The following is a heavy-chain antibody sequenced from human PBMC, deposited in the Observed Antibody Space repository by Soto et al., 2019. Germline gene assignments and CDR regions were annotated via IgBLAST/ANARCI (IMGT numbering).Heavy chain of an antibody. CDR2: IYYSGST. V-gene: IGHV4-59*01. D-gene: IGHD4-17*01. CDR3: ARDRDYGDYDL. Sequence: ASETLSLTCTVAGGSISSYCLSWIRQPPGKGLEWIGYIYYSGSTNYNPSLKSRVTISVDTSKNQFSLKLSSVTAADTAVYYCARDRDYGDYDLWGQGALVTVSS. J-gene: IGHJ5*02. CDR1: GGSISSYC.